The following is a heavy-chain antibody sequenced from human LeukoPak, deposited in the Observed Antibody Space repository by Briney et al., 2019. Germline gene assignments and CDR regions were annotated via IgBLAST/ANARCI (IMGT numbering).Heavy chain of an antibody. V-gene: IGHV4-39*01. CDR3: ARQISPAYFDY. CDR2: FYYSGST. CDR1: GGSIRSSSYY. J-gene: IGHJ4*02. Sequence: SETLSLTCIVSGGSIRSSSYYWGWIRQPPGKGLEWIGSFYYSGSTYYNPSLKSRVTISVDTSKNQFSLKLSSVTAADTAVYYCARQISPAYFDYWGQGTLVTVSS.